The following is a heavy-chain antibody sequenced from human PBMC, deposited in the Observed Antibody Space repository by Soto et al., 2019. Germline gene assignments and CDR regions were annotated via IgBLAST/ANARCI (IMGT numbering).Heavy chain of an antibody. J-gene: IGHJ6*02. CDR1: GITFNKAW. CDR3: ATRTPLTGTVKVINPYYFYGMDV. D-gene: IGHD3-10*01. V-gene: IGHV3-15*01. Sequence: LRLSCVASGITFNKAWMSWVRQGTGKGLEWVGRIKSKTDGETADYAAPVKGRFTISRDDSTNTLYLQMSSLKIEDTAVYYCATRTPLTGTVKVINPYYFYGMDVWGQGTTVTVSS. CDR2: IKSKTDGETA.